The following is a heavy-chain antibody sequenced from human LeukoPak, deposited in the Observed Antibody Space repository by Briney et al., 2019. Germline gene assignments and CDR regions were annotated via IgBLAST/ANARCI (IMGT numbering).Heavy chain of an antibody. CDR2: IKPDGSAK. CDR3: ARNILTSDGL. V-gene: IGHV3-7*01. J-gene: IGHJ4*02. Sequence: GGSLRLSCEGSGFTFSSYWINWVRRAPGKGLDWVATIKPDGSAKYYADSVKDRFTISRDNAKNSLYLQMNSLRVEDTAMYYCARNILTSDGLWGQGTLVTVSS. CDR1: GFTFSSYW. D-gene: IGHD2-8*01.